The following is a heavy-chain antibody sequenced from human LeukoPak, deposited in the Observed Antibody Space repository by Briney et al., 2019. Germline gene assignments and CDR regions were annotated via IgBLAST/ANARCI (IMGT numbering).Heavy chain of an antibody. CDR1: GFTCSSFA. Sequence: GGSLRLSCAASGFTCSSFAMNWVRQAPGKGQEWVSAISGRGGGANTYYADSVKGRFTVSRDDSKNTLYLEMNSLIAADTAVYYCAKAESPTDTRGNWLDPCGQGVLVTVSS. J-gene: IGHJ5*02. CDR2: ISGRGGGANT. V-gene: IGHV3-23*01. D-gene: IGHD1-1*01. CDR3: AKAESPTDTRGNWLDP.